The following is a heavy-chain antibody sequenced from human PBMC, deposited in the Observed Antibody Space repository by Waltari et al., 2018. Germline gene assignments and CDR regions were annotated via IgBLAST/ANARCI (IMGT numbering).Heavy chain of an antibody. CDR3: ARGVEMATND. Sequence: QVQLQESGPGLVKPSETLSLTCTVSGGSISSHYWSWIRQPPGKGLEWSGYIYYSGSTNYNPSLKSRVTISVDTSKNQFSLKLSSVTAADTAVYYCARGVEMATNDWGQGTLVTVSS. CDR1: GGSISSHY. V-gene: IGHV4-59*11. D-gene: IGHD5-12*01. J-gene: IGHJ4*02. CDR2: IYYSGST.